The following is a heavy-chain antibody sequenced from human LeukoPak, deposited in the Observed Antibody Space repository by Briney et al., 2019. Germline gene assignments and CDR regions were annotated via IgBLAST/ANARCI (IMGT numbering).Heavy chain of an antibody. Sequence: PGGSLRLSCAASGFTFSDHYMIWLRQAPGQGTEWVSYISSSGSSINYADSVKGRFTISRDNAKNSLYLQMNSLRVEDTAVYYCARDGNWFDPWGQGTLVTVSS. V-gene: IGHV3-11*01. CDR1: GFTFSDHY. CDR2: ISSSGSSI. CDR3: ARDGNWFDP. J-gene: IGHJ5*02.